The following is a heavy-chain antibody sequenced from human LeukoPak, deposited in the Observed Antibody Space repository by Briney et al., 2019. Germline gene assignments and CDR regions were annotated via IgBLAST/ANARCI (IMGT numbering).Heavy chain of an antibody. CDR1: GFTFSDYY. CDR2: ISSSSSYT. J-gene: IGHJ4*02. CDR3: ARPGYSSSWYSLDDEYYFDY. Sequence: KPGGSLRLSCAASGFTFSDYYMSWIRQAPGKGLEWVSYISSSSSYTNYADSVKGRFTISRDNSKNTLYLQMNSLRAEDTAVYYCARPGYSSSWYSLDDEYYFDYWGQGTLVTVSS. V-gene: IGHV3-11*03. D-gene: IGHD6-13*01.